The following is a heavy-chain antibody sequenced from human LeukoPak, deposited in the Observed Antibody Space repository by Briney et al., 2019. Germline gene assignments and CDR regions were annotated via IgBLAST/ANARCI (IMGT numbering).Heavy chain of an antibody. CDR1: GGSFSGYY. V-gene: IGHV4-34*01. J-gene: IGHJ5*02. CDR2: INHSGST. D-gene: IGHD5-12*01. CDR3: ARGARTPSGYGSRTAGRANWFDP. Sequence: SETLSLTCAVYGGSFSGYYWSWIRHPPGKGLEGIGEINHSGSTNYNPSLKSRVTISVDTSKNRFSLKLSSVTAADTAVYYCARGARTPSGYGSRTAGRANWFDPWGQGTLVTVSS.